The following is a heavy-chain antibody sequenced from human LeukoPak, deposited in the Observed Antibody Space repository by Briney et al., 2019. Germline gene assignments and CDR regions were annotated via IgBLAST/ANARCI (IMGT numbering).Heavy chain of an antibody. J-gene: IGHJ1*01. CDR2: IKRKTEGGTT. D-gene: IGHD2-15*01. CDR1: GFTFNNVW. CDR3: TTDPDIDGGGC. Sequence: GGSLRLSCAASGFTFNNVWMTWVRQAPGKGLEWVGRIKRKTEGGTTDYAAPVKGRFTISRDDSKNTLYLQMSGLKTEDTAIYYCTTDPDIDGGGCWGQGTLVTVSS. V-gene: IGHV3-15*01.